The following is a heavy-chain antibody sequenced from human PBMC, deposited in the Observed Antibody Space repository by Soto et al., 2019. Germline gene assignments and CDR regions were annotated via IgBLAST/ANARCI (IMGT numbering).Heavy chain of an antibody. CDR3: ASSPRGYSYGYQDY. CDR2: IIPIFGTA. CDR1: GGTFSSYA. J-gene: IGHJ4*02. V-gene: IGHV1-69*13. Sequence: SVKVSCKASGGTFSSYAISWVRQAPGQGLEWMGGIIPIFGTANYAQKFQGRVTITADESTSTAYMELSSLRSEDTAVYYCASSPRGYSYGYQDYWGQRTLVTVSS. D-gene: IGHD5-18*01.